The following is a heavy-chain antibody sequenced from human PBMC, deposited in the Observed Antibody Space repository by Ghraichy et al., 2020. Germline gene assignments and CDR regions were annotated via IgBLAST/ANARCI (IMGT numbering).Heavy chain of an antibody. CDR2: ISSSSSYI. J-gene: IGHJ4*02. Sequence: GESLRLSCAASGFTFSTYIMNWVRQAPGKGLEWVSSISSSSSYIYYADSVRGRFTISRDNAKNSLFLQMNSLGAEDTAVYYCARAVVAATHFDYWGQGTLVTVSS. V-gene: IGHV3-21*01. CDR1: GFTFSTYI. D-gene: IGHD2-15*01. CDR3: ARAVVAATHFDY.